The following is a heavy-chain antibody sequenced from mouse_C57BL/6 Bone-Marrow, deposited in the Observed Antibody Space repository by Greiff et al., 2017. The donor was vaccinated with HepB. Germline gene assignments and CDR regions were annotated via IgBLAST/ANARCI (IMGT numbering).Heavy chain of an antibody. Sequence: EVKLMESGPGLAKPSQTLSLTCSVTGYSITSDYWNWIRKFPGNKLEYMGCISYSGSTYYNPSLKSRISITRDTSKNQYYLQLNSVTTEDTATYYCARSPYYYGSSRAMDYWGQGTSVTVSS. CDR1: GYSITSDY. J-gene: IGHJ4*01. CDR2: ISYSGST. V-gene: IGHV3-8*01. D-gene: IGHD1-1*01. CDR3: ARSPYYYGSSRAMDY.